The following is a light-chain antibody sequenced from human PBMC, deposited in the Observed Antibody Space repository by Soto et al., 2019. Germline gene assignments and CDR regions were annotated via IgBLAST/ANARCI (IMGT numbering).Light chain of an antibody. J-gene: IGKJ5*01. Sequence: EIALSQSPATLSLYPGARAIISCRASQSVSTFLAWFQQKPGQPPRLLIYNASNRTTGIPARFSGSGSGTDFTLTISSLEPEDFAVYYCQQRGDWPPITFGQGTRLEIK. CDR2: NAS. V-gene: IGKV3-11*01. CDR1: QSVSTF. CDR3: QQRGDWPPIT.